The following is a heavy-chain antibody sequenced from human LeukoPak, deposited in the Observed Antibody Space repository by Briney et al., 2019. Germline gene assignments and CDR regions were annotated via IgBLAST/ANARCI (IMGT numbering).Heavy chain of an antibody. J-gene: IGHJ4*02. CDR1: LFTFSSYE. CDR2: ISGSGRTI. Sequence: PGGSLRLSRAASLFTFSSYEMNWVRQAPAKGLEWVSYISGSGRTIYYAHSVQGGFTISRDNAKNALYLQMNSLRVEDTAVYYCASFTDYWGQGTLVTVSS. V-gene: IGHV3-48*03. CDR3: ASFTDY.